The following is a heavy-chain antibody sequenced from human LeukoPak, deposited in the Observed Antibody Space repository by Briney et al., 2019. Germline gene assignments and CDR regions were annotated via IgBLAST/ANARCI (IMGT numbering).Heavy chain of an antibody. CDR3: AKLARYFDWLLTPPPYYFDY. CDR2: ISGSGGST. Sequence: GGSLRLSCAASGFTFSNAWMSWVRQAPGKGLEWVSAISGSGGSTYYADSVKGRFTISRDNSKNTLYLQMNSLRAEDTAVYYCAKLARYFDWLLTPPPYYFDYWGQGTLVTVSS. V-gene: IGHV3-23*01. CDR1: GFTFSNAW. J-gene: IGHJ4*02. D-gene: IGHD3-9*01.